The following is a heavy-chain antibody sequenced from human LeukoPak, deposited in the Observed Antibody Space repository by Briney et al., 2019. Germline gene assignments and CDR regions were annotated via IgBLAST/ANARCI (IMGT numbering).Heavy chain of an antibody. CDR1: GFTFSSYS. D-gene: IGHD3-22*01. J-gene: IGHJ4*02. CDR3: ARGYYDSSGHLDY. Sequence: GGSLRLSCAASGFTFSSYSMNWVRQAPGKGLEWVSYISSSSSTIYYADSVKGRFTISRDNSKNTLYLQMNSLRAEDTAVYYCARGYYDSSGHLDYWGQGTLVTVSS. CDR2: ISSSSSTI. V-gene: IGHV3-48*01.